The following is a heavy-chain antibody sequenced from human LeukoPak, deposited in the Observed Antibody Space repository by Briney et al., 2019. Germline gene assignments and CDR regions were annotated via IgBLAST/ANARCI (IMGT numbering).Heavy chain of an antibody. Sequence: ASVKVSCKASGYTFTNYDINWVRQATGQGLEWMGWMNPNSGNTGYAQKFQGRVTMTRNTSIGTAYMELSSLRSEDTAVYYCARGLYCSNGVCYIHNWFDPWGQGTLVIVSS. CDR2: MNPNSGNT. J-gene: IGHJ5*02. D-gene: IGHD2-8*01. V-gene: IGHV1-8*01. CDR3: ARGLYCSNGVCYIHNWFDP. CDR1: GYTFTNYD.